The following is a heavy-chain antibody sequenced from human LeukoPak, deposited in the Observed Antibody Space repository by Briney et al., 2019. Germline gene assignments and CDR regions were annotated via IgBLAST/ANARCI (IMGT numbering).Heavy chain of an antibody. D-gene: IGHD4-17*01. J-gene: IGHJ2*01. CDR1: GGSFSGYY. CDR3: ARVVGTVTTAYWYFDL. CDR2: INHSGST. Sequence: SETLSLTCAVYGGSFSGYYWSWIRQPPGKGLEWIGEINHSGSTNYNPSLKSRVTISVDTSKNQFSLKLSSVTAADTAVYYCARVVGTVTTAYWYFDLWGRGTLVTVSS. V-gene: IGHV4-34*01.